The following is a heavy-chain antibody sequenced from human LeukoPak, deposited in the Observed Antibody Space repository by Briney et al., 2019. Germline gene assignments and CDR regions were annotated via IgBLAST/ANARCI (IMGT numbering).Heavy chain of an antibody. V-gene: IGHV3-66*01. CDR3: ARDRRDGYCLGH. J-gene: IGHJ4*02. CDR1: GFTVSSSY. D-gene: IGHD5-24*01. Sequence: GGSLRLSCTGSGFTVSSSYMSWVRQTPGKGLEWVPGIYSGGTTYYADSVRGRVTISRDSSKNTLYLQMNSLRAEDTAVYYCARDRRDGYCLGHWGQGTLVTVSS. CDR2: IYSGGTT.